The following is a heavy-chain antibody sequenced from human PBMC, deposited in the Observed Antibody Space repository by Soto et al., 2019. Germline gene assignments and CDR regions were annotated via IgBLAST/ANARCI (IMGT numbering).Heavy chain of an antibody. J-gene: IGHJ5*02. CDR3: ASMDRIYVDYGWVHFDP. D-gene: IGHD4-17*01. CDR2: IKQDGSEK. V-gene: IGHV3-7*01. Sequence: EVQLVESGGGLVQPGGSLRLSCAASGFTFSSYWMSWVRQAPGKGLEWVANIKQDGSEKYYVESVKGRFTISRENAKNSLYLQMNSLGAEYTAVYYCASMDRIYVDYGWVHFDPWVQGTLVTGSS. CDR1: GFTFSSYW.